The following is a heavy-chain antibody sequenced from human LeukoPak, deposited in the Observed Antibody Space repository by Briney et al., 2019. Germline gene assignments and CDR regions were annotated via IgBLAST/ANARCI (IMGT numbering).Heavy chain of an antibody. CDR1: GGTFSSCA. V-gene: IGHV1-69*04. CDR3: ARDLEASGSGEGAFDI. J-gene: IGHJ3*02. CDR2: IIPMFGIA. D-gene: IGHD3-10*01. Sequence: SVKVSCKASGGTFSSCAISWVRQAPGQGLEWMGRIIPMFGIANYAQKFQGRVTITADKSTSTAYMELSSLRSEDTAVYYCARDLEASGSGEGAFDIWGQGTMVTVSS.